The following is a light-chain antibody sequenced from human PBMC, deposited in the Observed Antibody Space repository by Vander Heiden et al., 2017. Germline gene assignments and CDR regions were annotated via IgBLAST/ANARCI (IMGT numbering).Light chain of an antibody. CDR2: DDG. CDR1: NLGTSG. V-gene: IGLV3-21*02. Sequence: SYVLSQPPSVSVAPGQTATITCGGYNLGTSGLHWYQQRPDQAPVLVVYDDGDRPSGIPERFSGSNSGNTATLTIGRVEAGDEADYYCQVWDSISNVVFGGGTKLTVL. CDR3: QVWDSISNVV. J-gene: IGLJ2*01.